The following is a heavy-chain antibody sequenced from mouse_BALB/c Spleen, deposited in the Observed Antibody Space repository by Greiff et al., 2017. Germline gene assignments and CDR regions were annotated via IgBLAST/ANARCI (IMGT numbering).Heavy chain of an antibody. CDR1: GFAFSSYD. J-gene: IGHJ1*01. CDR2: ISSGGGST. Sequence: EVKLMESGGGLVKPGGSLKLSCAASGFAFSSYDMSWVRQTPEKRLEWVAYISSGGGSTYYPDTVKGRFTISRDNAKNTLYLQMSSLKSEDTAMYYCARDSLLRLEALWYFDVWGAGTTVTVSS. CDR3: ARDSLLRLEALWYFDV. V-gene: IGHV5-12-1*01. D-gene: IGHD1-2*01.